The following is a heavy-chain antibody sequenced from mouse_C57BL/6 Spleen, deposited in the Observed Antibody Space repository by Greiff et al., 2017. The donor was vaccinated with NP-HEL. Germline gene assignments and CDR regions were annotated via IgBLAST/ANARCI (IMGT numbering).Heavy chain of an antibody. V-gene: IGHV7-1*01. CDR3: ARDGNYDSYYAMDY. J-gene: IGHJ4*01. Sequence: EVNLVESGGGLVQSGRSLRLSCATSGFTFSDFYMEWVRQAPGKGLEWIAASRNKANDYTTEYSASVKGRFIVSRDTSQSILYLQMNALRAEDTAIYYCARDGNYDSYYAMDYWGQGTSVTVSS. D-gene: IGHD2-1*01. CDR1: GFTFSDFY. CDR2: SRNKANDYTT.